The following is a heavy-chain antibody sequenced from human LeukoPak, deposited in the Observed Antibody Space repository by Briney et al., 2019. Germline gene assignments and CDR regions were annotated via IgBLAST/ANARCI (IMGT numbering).Heavy chain of an antibody. CDR2: MNPNSGNT. Sequence: GASVKVSCKASGYTFTSYDINWVRQAPGQGLEWMGWMNPNSGNTGYAQKFQGRVTITRNTSISTAYMELSSLRSEDTAVYYCARSASNYYYYFMDVWGKGTTVTVSS. CDR3: ARSASNYYYYFMDV. J-gene: IGHJ6*03. V-gene: IGHV1-8*03. CDR1: GYTFTSYD.